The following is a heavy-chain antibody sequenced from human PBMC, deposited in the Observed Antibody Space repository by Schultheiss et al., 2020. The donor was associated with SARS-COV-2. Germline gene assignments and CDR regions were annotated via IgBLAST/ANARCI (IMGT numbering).Heavy chain of an antibody. D-gene: IGHD5-24*01. CDR2: IYYSGST. Sequence: SETLSLTCTVSGGSISSSSYYWGWIRQPPGKGLEWIGSIYYSGSTYYNPSLKSRVTISVDTSKNQFSLKLSSVTAADTAVYYCARHSSWLQPFDYWGQGTLVTVSS. CDR3: ARHSSWLQPFDY. CDR1: GGSISSSSYY. J-gene: IGHJ4*02. V-gene: IGHV4-39*01.